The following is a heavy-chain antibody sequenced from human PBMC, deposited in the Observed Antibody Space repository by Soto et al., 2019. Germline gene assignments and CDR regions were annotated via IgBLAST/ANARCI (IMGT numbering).Heavy chain of an antibody. Sequence: QVQLVQSGVEVKKPGASVKVSCKASGYSFNSYVISWVRQAPGQGLEWMGWISAYNGNTDYAQKFQGRVTMTTDTSTSTAYMELRSLRSDDTAVYYCARRDCSGSGCYANIWGQGTMVTVSS. J-gene: IGHJ3*02. CDR2: ISAYNGNT. V-gene: IGHV1-18*01. CDR3: ARRDCSGSGCYANI. CDR1: GYSFNSYV. D-gene: IGHD2-2*01.